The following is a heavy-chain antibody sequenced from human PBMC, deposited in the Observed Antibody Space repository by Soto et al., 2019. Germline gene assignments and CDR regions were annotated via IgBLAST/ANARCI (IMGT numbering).Heavy chain of an antibody. V-gene: IGHV3-11*01. CDR1: GFTFSDYY. D-gene: IGHD5-12*01. Sequence: QVQLVESGGGSVKPGGSLRLSCVGSGFTFSDYYMSWVRQAPGKGLEWVSYISTSGGTIYYADSVKGRFTISRDNAQNSLYLQMNSLRSEDTALYYCTRGPPGVSGYALFHCWGQGTLVTVSS. CDR2: ISTSGGTI. CDR3: TRGPPGVSGYALFHC. J-gene: IGHJ4*02.